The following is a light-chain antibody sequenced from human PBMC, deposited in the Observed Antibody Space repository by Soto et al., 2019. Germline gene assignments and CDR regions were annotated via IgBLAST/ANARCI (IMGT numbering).Light chain of an antibody. CDR3: QSYDSRLSALV. V-gene: IGLV1-40*01. CDR2: GGI. Sequence: QSVLTQPPSVSGAQGQRVTISCTGSSSNIGAGYDVHGYQQLPGTAPKLLIVGGINRPSGVPDRFSGYKSGTSASLAITGLHAEYEADYYCQSYDSRLSALVFGERTKLTVL. J-gene: IGLJ2*01. CDR1: SSNIGAGYD.